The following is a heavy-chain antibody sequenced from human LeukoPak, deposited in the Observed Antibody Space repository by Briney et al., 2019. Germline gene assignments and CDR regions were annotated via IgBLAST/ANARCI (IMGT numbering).Heavy chain of an antibody. V-gene: IGHV4-59*01. CDR1: GASFSSYY. J-gene: IGHJ4*02. CDR2: FYYSGTTNY. CDR3: ARDRRPEGFDY. Sequence: SETLSLTCTVSGASFSSYYWSWIRQPPGKGLEWIGYFYYSGTTNYNYNPSLKSRVTMSVDTSKNQFSLKLYSVTAADTAVYHCARDRRPEGFDYWGQGTLVTVSS.